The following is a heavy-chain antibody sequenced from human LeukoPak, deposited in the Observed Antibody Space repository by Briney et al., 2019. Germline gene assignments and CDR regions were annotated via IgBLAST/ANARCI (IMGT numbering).Heavy chain of an antibody. CDR3: ARVPLWSRDFDY. D-gene: IGHD3-10*01. CDR1: GGTFSSYA. V-gene: IGHV1-69*05. J-gene: IGHJ4*02. CDR2: IIPIFGTA. Sequence: ASVKVSCKASGGTFSSYAISWVRQAPGQGLEWMGGIIPIFGTANYAQKFQGRVTITTDESTSTAYMELSSLRSEDTAVYYCARVPLWSRDFDYWGQGTLVTVSS.